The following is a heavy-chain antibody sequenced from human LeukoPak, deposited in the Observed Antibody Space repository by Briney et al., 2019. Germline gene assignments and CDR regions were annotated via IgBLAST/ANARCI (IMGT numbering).Heavy chain of an antibody. CDR2: IIPIFGTA. J-gene: IGHJ6*02. V-gene: IGHV1-69*13. Sequence: SVKVSFKASGGTFSSYAISWVRQAPGQGLEWMGGIIPIFGTANYAQKFQGRVTITADESTSTAYMELSSLRSEDTAVYYCASRDYYYYGMDVWGQGTTVTVSS. CDR1: GGTFSSYA. CDR3: ASRDYYYYGMDV.